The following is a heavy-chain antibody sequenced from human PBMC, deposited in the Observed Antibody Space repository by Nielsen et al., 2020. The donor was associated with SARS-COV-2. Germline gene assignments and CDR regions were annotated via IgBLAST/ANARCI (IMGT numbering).Heavy chain of an antibody. J-gene: IGHJ4*02. Sequence: GESLKISCKGSGYSFTNYWIGWVRQMPGKGLEWMGVIYPGDSDTRYSPSFQGQVTISADKSINTAYLQYTSLKASDTAMYYCARRSPYEFYFDYWGQGTQVTVSS. V-gene: IGHV5-51*01. CDR2: IYPGDSDT. CDR1: GYSFTNYW. CDR3: ARRSPYEFYFDY. D-gene: IGHD5-12*01.